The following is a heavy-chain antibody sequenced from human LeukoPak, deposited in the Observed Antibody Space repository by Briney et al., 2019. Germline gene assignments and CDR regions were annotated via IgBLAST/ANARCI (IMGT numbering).Heavy chain of an antibody. D-gene: IGHD2-2*01. CDR1: GGSINTPNYY. CDR2: IFYSGGT. CDR3: ARVYCSSTSCYPPDY. Sequence: KTSETLSLTCTVSGGSINTPNYYWGWIRQTPGKGLEWIGNIFYSGGTYYSPSLTSRVTISLDTSRNQFSLKLNSVTAADTAVYYCARVYCSSTSCYPPDYWGQGTLVTVSS. J-gene: IGHJ4*02. V-gene: IGHV4-39*07.